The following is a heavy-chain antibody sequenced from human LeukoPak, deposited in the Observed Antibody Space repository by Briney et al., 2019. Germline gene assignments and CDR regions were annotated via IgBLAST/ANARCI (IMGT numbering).Heavy chain of an antibody. V-gene: IGHV4-61*09. J-gene: IGHJ4*02. D-gene: IGHD1-26*01. CDR1: GDSISSSSYY. CDR3: ARKSNYMGATTGFDY. Sequence: PSQTLSLTCTVSGDSISSSSYYWSWFRQPAGRGPEWIGHIYTSGSTNYSPSLKSRVTMSVDTSKNQFSLKLSSVTAADTAVYYCARKSNYMGATTGFDYWGQGTLVTVSS. CDR2: IYTSGST.